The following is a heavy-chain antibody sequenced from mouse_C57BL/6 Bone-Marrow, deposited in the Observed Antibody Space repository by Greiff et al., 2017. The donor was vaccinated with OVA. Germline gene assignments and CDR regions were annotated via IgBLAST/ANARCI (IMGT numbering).Heavy chain of an antibody. CDR1: GYTFTSYW. CDR2: IDPSDSET. J-gene: IGHJ3*01. CDR3: ARGDLTNWDRLAY. D-gene: IGHD4-1*01. Sequence: VQLQQPGAELVRPGSSVKLSCKASGYTFTSYWMHWVKQRPIQGLEWIGNIDPSDSETHYNQKFKDKATLTVDKSSSTAYMQLSSLTSEDSAVYYCARGDLTNWDRLAYWGQGTLVTVSA. V-gene: IGHV1-52*01.